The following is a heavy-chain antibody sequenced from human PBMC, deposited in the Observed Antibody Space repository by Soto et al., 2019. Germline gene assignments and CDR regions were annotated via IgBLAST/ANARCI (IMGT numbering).Heavy chain of an antibody. D-gene: IGHD4-17*01. CDR2: ISGSGGST. V-gene: IGHV3-23*01. Sequence: GGSLRLSGTSSCFTFRNYAMSWIRKAPGKGLEWVSAISGSGGSTYYADSVKGRFTISRDSSKNTLYLQMNSLRAEDTAIYYCTTGSMTTYTGAEDHWGQGTLVTVSS. CDR1: CFTFRNYA. J-gene: IGHJ4*02. CDR3: TTGSMTTYTGAEDH.